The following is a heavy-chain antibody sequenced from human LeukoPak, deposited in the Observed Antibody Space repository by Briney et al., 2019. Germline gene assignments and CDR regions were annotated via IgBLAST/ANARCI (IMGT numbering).Heavy chain of an antibody. V-gene: IGHV1-18*01. Sequence: ASVKVSCKASRYTFTSYGISWVREAPGQGLEWMGWLSAYNGNTNYAQKLQGRVTMTTDTSTSTAYMELRSLRSDDTAVHYCARDGYYFWSGLTVGWFDPWGQGTLVTVSS. D-gene: IGHD3-3*01. CDR3: ARDGYYFWSGLTVGWFDP. J-gene: IGHJ5*02. CDR1: RYTFTSYG. CDR2: LSAYNGNT.